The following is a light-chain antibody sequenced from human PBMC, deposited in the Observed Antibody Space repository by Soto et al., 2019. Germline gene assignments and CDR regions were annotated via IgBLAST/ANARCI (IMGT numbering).Light chain of an antibody. CDR2: EVS. Sequence: QSALTQPASVPGSPGQSITISCTGTSSDVGGYNYVSWYQQHPGKAPKLMIYEVSNRPSGVSNRFSGSKSGNTASLTISGLQAEDEADYYCSSWTSRTTQVLGGGTKVTVL. J-gene: IGLJ3*02. CDR3: SSWTSRTTQV. V-gene: IGLV2-14*01. CDR1: SSDVGGYNY.